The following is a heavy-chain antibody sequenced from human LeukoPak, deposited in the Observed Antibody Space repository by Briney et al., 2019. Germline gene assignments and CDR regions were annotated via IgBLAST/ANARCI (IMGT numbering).Heavy chain of an antibody. CDR1: GYTFTGYY. CDR3: ASGYSYPYYFDY. CDR2: INPNSGGT. J-gene: IGHJ4*02. V-gene: IGHV1-2*06. D-gene: IGHD5-18*01. Sequence: ASVKVSCKASGYTFTGYYMYWVRQAPGQGPEWMGRINPNSGGTNYAQKFQGRVTMTRDTSISTAYMELSRLRSDDTAVYYCASGYSYPYYFDYWGQGTLVTVSS.